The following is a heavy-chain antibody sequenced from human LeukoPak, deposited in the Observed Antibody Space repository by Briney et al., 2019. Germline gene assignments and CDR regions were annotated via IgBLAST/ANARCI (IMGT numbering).Heavy chain of an antibody. Sequence: SETLSLTCGVSGGSFSYYYWKWIRQSPGKGLEWIGEINHGGSTNYNPSLKSRVTMSVDTSKKQFSLRLSSVSAADTAIYSCARSGFTRRCMDYWGQGTLVTVSS. CDR3: ARSGFTRRCMDY. J-gene: IGHJ4*02. V-gene: IGHV4-34*01. CDR1: GGSFSYYY. CDR2: INHGGST. D-gene: IGHD2-8*01.